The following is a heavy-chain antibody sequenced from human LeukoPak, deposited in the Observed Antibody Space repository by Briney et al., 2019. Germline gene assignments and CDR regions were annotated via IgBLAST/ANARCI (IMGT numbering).Heavy chain of an antibody. D-gene: IGHD2-2*01. J-gene: IGHJ4*02. Sequence: GGTLRLSCAASGFIFSSAWMTWVRQAPATGLEWVGHIKNKSYGGTTDYAAPVKGRFIISRDDSKNTLYLQMNRLRTEDTAVYYCARGLCTSTGCYQGPFDFWGQGMLVTVSS. V-gene: IGHV3-15*01. CDR1: GFIFSSAW. CDR3: ARGLCTSTGCYQGPFDF. CDR2: IKNKSYGGTT.